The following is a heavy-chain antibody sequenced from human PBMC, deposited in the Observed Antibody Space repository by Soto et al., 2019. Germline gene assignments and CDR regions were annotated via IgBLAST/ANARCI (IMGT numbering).Heavy chain of an antibody. V-gene: IGHV1-3*01. CDR3: ARDVGATGD. D-gene: IGHD1-26*01. CDR1: GYTFTSYA. J-gene: IGHJ4*02. CDR2: INAGNGKT. Sequence: QVQLVQSGAEVKKPGASVKVSCKASGYTFTSYAMHWVRQAPGQSLEWMGWINAGNGKTKYSQKFQGRVTITRDTCARTAYMELSSLRSEDTAVYYCARDVGATGDWGQGTLVTVSS.